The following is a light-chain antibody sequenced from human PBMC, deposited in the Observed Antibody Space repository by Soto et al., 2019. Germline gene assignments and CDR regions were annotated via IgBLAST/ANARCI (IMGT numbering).Light chain of an antibody. CDR2: EVS. CDR3: SSYAGSNNLHV. J-gene: IGLJ2*01. Sequence: QSALTQPPSASGSPGQSVTISCTGTSSDVGGYMYVSWYQQHPGKAPKLMIYEVSQRPSGVPDRFSGSKSGSTASLTVSGLQAEDEADYYCSSYAGSNNLHVFGGGTKVTVL. CDR1: SSDVGGYMY. V-gene: IGLV2-8*01.